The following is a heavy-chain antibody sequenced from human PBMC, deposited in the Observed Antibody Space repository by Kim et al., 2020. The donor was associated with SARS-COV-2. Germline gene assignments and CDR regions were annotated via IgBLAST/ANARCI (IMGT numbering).Heavy chain of an antibody. V-gene: IGHV3-23*01. CDR1: GFTFTSRA. D-gene: IGHD6-19*01. Sequence: GGSLRLSCAASGFTFTSRAMSWVRQAPREGLEWVASINNRGNAYYADSVMGRFTISRDISKSTLYLQMDSLRADETAIYYCAKDHPSDGWPAFDSWGQGTLVSVSS. CDR2: INNRGNA. J-gene: IGHJ5*01. CDR3: AKDHPSDGWPAFDS.